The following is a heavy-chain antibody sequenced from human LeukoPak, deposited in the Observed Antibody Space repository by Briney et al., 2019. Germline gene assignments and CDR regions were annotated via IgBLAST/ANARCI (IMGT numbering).Heavy chain of an antibody. J-gene: IGHJ6*02. CDR3: SRGPIELWVHNGMVV. CDR2: IRSNAYRGTT. V-gene: IGHV3-49*04. CDR1: GFSVGDHA. D-gene: IGHD5-18*01. Sequence: PGGSLRLSCTGSGFSVGDHAMSWVRQAPGQGLEWVGFIRSNAYRGTTEYAASVKGRFTISRDDPNNIAYLQMNSLKTEDTAVYYCSRGPIELWVHNGMVVWGQGTTVTVSS.